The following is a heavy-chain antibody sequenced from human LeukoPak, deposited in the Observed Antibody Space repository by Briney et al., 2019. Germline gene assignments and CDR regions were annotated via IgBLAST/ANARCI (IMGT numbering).Heavy chain of an antibody. CDR2: IIGSGGRT. V-gene: IGHV3-23*01. CDR3: AKGDQKQQLDERGYYFDY. Sequence: GGSLRLSRAASGVTFSSHAMRWVRQAPGKGREWVLVIIGSGGRTYYAHSVKGRLTISRDNSKNTLYLQMNSLRAEDTAVYYCAKGDQKQQLDERGYYFDYWGQGTLVTVSS. J-gene: IGHJ4*02. CDR1: GVTFSSHA. D-gene: IGHD6-13*01.